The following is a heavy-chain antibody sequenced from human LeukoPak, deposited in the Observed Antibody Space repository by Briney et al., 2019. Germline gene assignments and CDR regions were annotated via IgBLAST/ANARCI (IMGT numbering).Heavy chain of an antibody. J-gene: IGHJ4*02. V-gene: IGHV4-38-2*02. Sequence: SETLSLTCTVSGGSISSYYWSWIRQPPGKGLEWIGSIYHSGSTYYNPSLKSRVTISVDTSKNQFSLKLSSVTAADTAVYYCARGEGSITMIVVVIDWGQGTLVTVSS. CDR2: IYHSGST. CDR3: ARGEGSITMIVVVID. CDR1: GGSISSYY. D-gene: IGHD3-22*01.